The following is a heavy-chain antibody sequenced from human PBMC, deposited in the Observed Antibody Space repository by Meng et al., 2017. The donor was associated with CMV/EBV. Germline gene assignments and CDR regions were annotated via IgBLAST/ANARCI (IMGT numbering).Heavy chain of an antibody. CDR2: IRYDGSNK. J-gene: IGHJ4*02. Sequence: GGSLRLSCAASGFTFSSYGMHWVRQAPGKGLEWVAFIRYDGSNKYHADSVKGRFTISRDNSKNTLYLQMNSLRAEDTAVYYCAKASMDYSNYAGYFDYWGQGTLVTVSS. CDR1: GFTFSSYG. CDR3: AKASMDYSNYAGYFDY. V-gene: IGHV3-30*02. D-gene: IGHD4-11*01.